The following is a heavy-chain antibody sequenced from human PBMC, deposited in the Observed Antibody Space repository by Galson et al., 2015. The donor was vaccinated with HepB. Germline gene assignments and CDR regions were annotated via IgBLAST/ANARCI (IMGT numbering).Heavy chain of an antibody. CDR1: GYTFTGYY. CDR3: AREGGYSGYDPPDY. V-gene: IGHV1-2*04. CDR2: INPNSGGT. Sequence: SVKVSCKASGYTFTGYYMHWVRQAPGQGLEWMGWINPNSGGTNYAQKFQGWVTMTRDTSISTAYMELSRLRSDDTAVYYCAREGGYSGYDPPDYWGQGTLVTVSS. D-gene: IGHD5-12*01. J-gene: IGHJ4*02.